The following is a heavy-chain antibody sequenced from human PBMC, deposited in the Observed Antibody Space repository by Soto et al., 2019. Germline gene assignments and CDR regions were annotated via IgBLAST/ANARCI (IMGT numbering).Heavy chain of an antibody. CDR1: GYTLTELS. CDR2: LDPEDGET. D-gene: IGHD2-15*01. CDR3: ATDGSLPATNYYYYGMDV. Sequence: ASVKVSCKVSGYTLTELSMHWVRQAPGKGLEWMGGLDPEDGETIYAQKFQGRVTMTEDTSTDTAYMELSSLRSEDTAVYYCATDGSLPATNYYYYGMDVWGQGTTVTVS. J-gene: IGHJ6*02. V-gene: IGHV1-24*01.